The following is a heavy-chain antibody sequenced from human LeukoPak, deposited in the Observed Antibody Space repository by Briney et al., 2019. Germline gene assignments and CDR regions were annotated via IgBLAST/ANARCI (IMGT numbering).Heavy chain of an antibody. CDR3: AREGYCGGDCYSPLGY. CDR1: GGSISSGRYY. V-gene: IGHV4-61*02. Sequence: SETLSLTCTVSGGSISSGRYYWSWIRQPAGKGLEWIGRIYTSGSTNYNPSLKSRVTISVDTSKNQFSLKLSSVTAADTAVYYCAREGYCGGDCYSPLGYWGQGTLVTVSS. CDR2: IYTSGST. J-gene: IGHJ4*02. D-gene: IGHD2-21*02.